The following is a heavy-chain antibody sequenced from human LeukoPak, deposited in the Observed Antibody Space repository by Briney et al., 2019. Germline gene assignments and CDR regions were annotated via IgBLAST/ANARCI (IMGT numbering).Heavy chain of an antibody. V-gene: IGHV4-39*07. Sequence: SETLSLTCTVSGGSISSSSYYWGWIRQPPGKGLEWIGSIYYSGSTYYNPSLKSRVTISVDTSKNQFSLKLSSVTAADTAVYYCARDWAPGGSGSYYPLMLYWGQGTLVTVSS. J-gene: IGHJ4*02. CDR2: IYYSGST. CDR1: GGSISSSSYY. D-gene: IGHD3-10*01. CDR3: ARDWAPGGSGSYYPLMLY.